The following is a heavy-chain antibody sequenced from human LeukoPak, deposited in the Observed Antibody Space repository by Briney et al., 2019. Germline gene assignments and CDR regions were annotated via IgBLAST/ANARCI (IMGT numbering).Heavy chain of an antibody. J-gene: IGHJ5*02. CDR2: ISYDGSNK. V-gene: IGHV3-30-3*01. CDR3: ARASRWLA. D-gene: IGHD6-19*01. CDR1: GFTFSDYY. Sequence: ALRLSCAASGFTFSDYYMSWIRQAPGKGLEWVAVISYDGSNKYYADSVKGRFTISRDNSKNTLYLQMNSLRAEDTAVYYCARASRWLAWGQGTLVTVSS.